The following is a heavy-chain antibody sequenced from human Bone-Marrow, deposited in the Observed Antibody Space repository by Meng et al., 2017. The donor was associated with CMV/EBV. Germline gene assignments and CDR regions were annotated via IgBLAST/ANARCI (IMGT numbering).Heavy chain of an antibody. Sequence: GESVKIFCKSSGYSFISYWIGWVRQMPGKGPEWMGIIYPADSDTRYSPSFQGQVTVSADKSISTAYLQWTSLKASDTAMYYCARLMSGYRYFDYWGQGTLVTVSS. V-gene: IGHV5-51*01. J-gene: IGHJ4*02. CDR1: GYSFISYW. CDR2: IYPADSDT. D-gene: IGHD3-3*01. CDR3: ARLMSGYRYFDY.